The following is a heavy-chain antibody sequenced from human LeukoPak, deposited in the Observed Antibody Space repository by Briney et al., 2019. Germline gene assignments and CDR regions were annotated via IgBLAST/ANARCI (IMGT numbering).Heavy chain of an antibody. D-gene: IGHD5-12*01. Sequence: GGSLRLSCAASGFTFSGSAMHWVRQASGKGLEWVGRIRSKANSYATAYAASVKGRFTISRDDSKNTAYLQMNSLKTEDTAVYYCARDLGLRRSDYWGQGTLVTVSS. V-gene: IGHV3-73*01. J-gene: IGHJ4*02. CDR3: ARDLGLRRSDY. CDR1: GFTFSGSA. CDR2: IRSKANSYAT.